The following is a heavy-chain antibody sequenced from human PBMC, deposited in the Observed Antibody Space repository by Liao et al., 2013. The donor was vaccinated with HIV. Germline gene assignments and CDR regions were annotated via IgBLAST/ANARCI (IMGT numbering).Heavy chain of an antibody. V-gene: IGHV4-39*07. CDR3: ARWRGSEFYSFDF. CDR2: VSYSGNT. Sequence: QVQLQESGPGLVKSSETLSLTCIVSGDSINNTNYYWGWIRQPPEKGLEWIASVSYSGNTYTNPSLKSPVTISLDTSRSQFSLTLASVTAADTAMYFCARWRGSEFYSFDFWGQGALVTVSS. J-gene: IGHJ4*02. CDR1: GDSINNTNYY. D-gene: IGHD3-16*01.